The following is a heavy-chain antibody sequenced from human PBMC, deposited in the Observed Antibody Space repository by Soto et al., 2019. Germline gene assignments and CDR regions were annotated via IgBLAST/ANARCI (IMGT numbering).Heavy chain of an antibody. Sequence: EVHLVKSGGGLVKPGGSLRLSCAASGFTFTSYSMNWVRQAPGKGLEWVSSISSSSSYIYYADSVKGRFTISRDNAKNSLYLQMNSLRAEDTAVYYCARDSASYGSAFDIWGQGTMVTVSS. CDR2: ISSSSSYI. V-gene: IGHV3-21*01. CDR1: GFTFTSYS. CDR3: ARDSASYGSAFDI. D-gene: IGHD5-18*01. J-gene: IGHJ3*02.